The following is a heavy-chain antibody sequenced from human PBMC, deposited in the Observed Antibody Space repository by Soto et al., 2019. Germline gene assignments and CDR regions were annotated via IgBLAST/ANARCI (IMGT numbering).Heavy chain of an antibody. J-gene: IGHJ5*02. Sequence: SETLSLTCTVSGGSISSSSYYWGWIRQPPGKGLEWIGSIYYSGITYYNTSLESRVTISVDTPKNQFSLKLSSVTAADTGVYWCARHEGTATMVRGISPWSQGTLVTVSS. CDR3: ARHEGTATMVRGISP. V-gene: IGHV4-39*01. CDR2: IYYSGIT. CDR1: GGSISSSSYY. D-gene: IGHD3-10*01.